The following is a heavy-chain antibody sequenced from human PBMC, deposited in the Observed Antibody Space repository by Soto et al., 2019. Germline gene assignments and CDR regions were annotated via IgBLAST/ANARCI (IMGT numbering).Heavy chain of an antibody. CDR3: ARERGALCSGGSIYWFDP. CDR2: MNPNSGNT. Sequence: QVQLVQSGAEVKKPGASVKVSCKASGYTFTSYDINWVRQATGQGLEWMGWMNPNSGNTVYAQKFQGRVTITRNTSISTAYMELSSLRSEDTAVYYCARERGALCSGGSIYWFDPWGQGTLVSVSS. CDR1: GYTFTSYD. V-gene: IGHV1-8*01. J-gene: IGHJ5*02. D-gene: IGHD2-15*01.